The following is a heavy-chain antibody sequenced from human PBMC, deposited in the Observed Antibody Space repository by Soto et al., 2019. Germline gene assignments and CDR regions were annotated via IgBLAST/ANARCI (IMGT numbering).Heavy chain of an antibody. CDR1: GLTFNSYA. CDR2: IGTDGNT. V-gene: IGHV3-23*01. J-gene: IGHJ4*01. CDR3: VRKYPGTRPFDY. D-gene: IGHD2-2*01. Sequence: LSCAASGLTFNSYAMNWVRQAPGKGLAWVSAIGTDGNTYYANSVKGRFTISRDNSRTTLYLQMNSLRVEDTALYYCVRKYPGTRPFDYWGQGTLVTVSS.